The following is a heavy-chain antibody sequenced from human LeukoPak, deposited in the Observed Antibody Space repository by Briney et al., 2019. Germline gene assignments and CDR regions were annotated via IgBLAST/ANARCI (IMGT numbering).Heavy chain of an antibody. CDR3: ARAPYCSDGSCYSDY. CDR2: ISAYNGNT. CDR1: GYTFSSYS. D-gene: IGHD2-15*01. V-gene: IGHV1-18*01. Sequence: ASVKVSCKASGYTFSSYSISWVRQAPGQGLEWMGWISAYNGNTIYAQKVKGRVTMTTDTSTSTAYMELRSLKSDDTAVYYCARAPYCSDGSCYSDYWGQGTPVTVSS. J-gene: IGHJ4*02.